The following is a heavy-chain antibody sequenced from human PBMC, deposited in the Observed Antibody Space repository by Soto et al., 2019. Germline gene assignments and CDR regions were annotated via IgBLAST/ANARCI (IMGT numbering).Heavy chain of an antibody. Sequence: QLQLQESGPGLGKPSKTLSLTCTVSGGSISSSSYYWGWIRQTPGKGREWSGSIYYIGSTYSITSLKSRVTISVGTSKNQFSLKLRSVTAADTAVYYCARPSGSYLYFFDYWGQGTLVTVSS. CDR1: GGSISSSSYY. D-gene: IGHD1-26*01. V-gene: IGHV4-39*01. CDR3: ARPSGSYLYFFDY. CDR2: IYYIGST. J-gene: IGHJ4*02.